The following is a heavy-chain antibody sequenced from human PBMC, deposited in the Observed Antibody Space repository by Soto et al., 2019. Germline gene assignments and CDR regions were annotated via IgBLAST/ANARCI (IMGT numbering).Heavy chain of an antibody. CDR1: GFTFSTAW. CDR3: TKLAYCGGDCGWFDP. D-gene: IGHD2-21*02. CDR2: IKSKTDGGTT. V-gene: IGHV3-15*01. J-gene: IGHJ5*02. Sequence: EVQLVESGGGLVKPGGSLRLSCAASGFTFSTAWMSWVRQAPGKGLGWVGRIKSKTDGGTTDYAAPVKGRFTISRDDSKNTLYLQMNSLKTEDTAVYYCTKLAYCGGDCGWFDPWGQGTLVTVSS.